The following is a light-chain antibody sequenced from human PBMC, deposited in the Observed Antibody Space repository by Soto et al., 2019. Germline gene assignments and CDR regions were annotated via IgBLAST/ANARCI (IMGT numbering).Light chain of an antibody. V-gene: IGLV1-40*01. CDR3: QSYDTSLRAYV. Sequence: QSVLTQPPSVSGAPGQRVTIFCTGSSSNIGADYHVHWYQQLPGTAPRLLIYGNXXRXXVXPXRFSGSKSDTSASLAITGLQAEDEGDYYCQSYDTSLRAYVFGTGTKVTVL. J-gene: IGLJ1*01. CDR1: SSNIGADYH. CDR2: GNX.